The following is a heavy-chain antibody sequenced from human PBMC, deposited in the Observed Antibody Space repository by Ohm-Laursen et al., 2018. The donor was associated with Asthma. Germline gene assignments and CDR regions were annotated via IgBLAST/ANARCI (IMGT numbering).Heavy chain of an antibody. D-gene: IGHD3-10*01. CDR1: GFTFRSYS. CDR2: ITSYSSTT. CDR3: ARRMIQGVIIYEAFDI. J-gene: IGHJ3*02. V-gene: IGHV3-48*01. Sequence: SLRLSCTASGFTFRSYSMNWVRQAPGRGLEWASYITSYSSTTYYADSVKGRFTISRDNAKNSLYLQMNSLRPEDTAVYYCARRMIQGVIIYEAFDIWGQGTMVIVSS.